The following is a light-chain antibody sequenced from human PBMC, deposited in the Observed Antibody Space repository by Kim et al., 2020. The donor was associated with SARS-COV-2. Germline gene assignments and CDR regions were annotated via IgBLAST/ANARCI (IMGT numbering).Light chain of an antibody. CDR1: SSNIGNNY. V-gene: IGLV1-51*01. J-gene: IGLJ2*01. Sequence: QSVLTQPPSVSAAPGQKVTISCSGSSSNIGNNYVSWYQQLPGTAPKLLIYDNNKRPSGIPDRFSGSTSGTSATLGITGPQTGDEADYYCGTWDDSLSSVVFGGGTQLTVL. CDR2: DNN. CDR3: GTWDDSLSSVV.